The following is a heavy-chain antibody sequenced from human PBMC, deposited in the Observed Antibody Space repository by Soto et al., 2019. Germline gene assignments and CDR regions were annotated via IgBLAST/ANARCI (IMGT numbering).Heavy chain of an antibody. CDR1: GFTFSSYS. J-gene: IGHJ4*02. D-gene: IGHD3-10*01. CDR3: AKKVNSGSGSQLFDY. V-gene: IGHV3-23*01. Sequence: EVQLLESGGGLVQPGGSLRLSCAASGFTFSSYSMSWVRQAPGKGLEWVSGFRSGGDDETTYYADAVRGRFTISRDNSKNTLFLQMNSLRAEDTAIYYCAKKVNSGSGSQLFDYWGQGTLVTVSS. CDR2: FRSGGDDETT.